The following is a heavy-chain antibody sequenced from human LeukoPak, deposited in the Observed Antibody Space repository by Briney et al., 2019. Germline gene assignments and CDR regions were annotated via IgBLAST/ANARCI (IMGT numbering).Heavy chain of an antibody. CDR3: ARGRATYPISNVDY. CDR1: GGSISSGSYY. D-gene: IGHD3-9*01. V-gene: IGHV4-61*02. CDR2: IYTSGST. J-gene: IGHJ4*02. Sequence: SQTLSLTCTVSGGSISSGSYYWSWIRQPAGKGLEWIGRIYTSGSTNYIPSLKSRVTISVDTSKNQFSLKLSSVTAADTAVYYCARGRATYPISNVDYWGQGTLVTVSS.